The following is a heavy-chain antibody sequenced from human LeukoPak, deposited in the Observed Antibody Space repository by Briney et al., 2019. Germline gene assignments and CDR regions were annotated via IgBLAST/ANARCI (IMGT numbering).Heavy chain of an antibody. V-gene: IGHV4-30-2*01. CDR3: ATTREYYYYYGMDV. J-gene: IGHJ6*02. CDR2: IYHSGST. Sequence: PSQTLSLTCAVSGGSISSGGYSWSWIRQPPGKGLEWIGYIYHSGSTYYNPSLKSRVTISVDRSKNQFSLKLSSVTAADTAVHYCATTREYYYYYGMDVWGQGTTVTVSS. CDR1: GGSISSGGYS. D-gene: IGHD5-24*01.